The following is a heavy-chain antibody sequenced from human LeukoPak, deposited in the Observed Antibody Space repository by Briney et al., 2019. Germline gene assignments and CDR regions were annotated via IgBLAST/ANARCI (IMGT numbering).Heavy chain of an antibody. CDR3: AREIFWSGYYSNLHFDY. D-gene: IGHD3-3*01. Sequence: GGSLRLSCAASEFTFSSYNMNCVRQAPGKGLEWVSSISSSSTYIYYADSVKGRFTISRDNAKSSLYLQMNSLRAEDTAVYYCAREIFWSGYYSNLHFDYWGQGTLVTVSS. J-gene: IGHJ4*02. CDR2: ISSSSTYI. CDR1: EFTFSSYN. V-gene: IGHV3-21*01.